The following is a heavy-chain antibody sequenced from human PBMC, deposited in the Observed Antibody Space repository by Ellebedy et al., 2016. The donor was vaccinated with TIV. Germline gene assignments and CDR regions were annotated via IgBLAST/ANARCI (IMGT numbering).Heavy chain of an antibody. V-gene: IGHV4-34*01. J-gene: IGHJ4*02. Sequence: MPSETLSLTCAVYGGSFSHYYWSWIRQPPGKGLEWFGEINHSGSTNYNPSLKSRVTISVDTSKNQFSLTLSSVTAADTAVYYCARQGHSSGWYVGEYYFDYWGQGTLVTVSS. D-gene: IGHD6-19*01. CDR1: GGSFSHYY. CDR2: INHSGST. CDR3: ARQGHSSGWYVGEYYFDY.